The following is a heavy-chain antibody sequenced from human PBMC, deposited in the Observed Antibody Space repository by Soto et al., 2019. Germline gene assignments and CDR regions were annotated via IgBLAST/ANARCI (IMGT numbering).Heavy chain of an antibody. D-gene: IGHD3-10*01. Sequence: GGSLRLSCAASGFTFSSYSMNWFRRAPGKGLEWVSSISSSSSYIYYADSVKGRFTISRDNAKNSLYLQMNSLRAEDTAVYYCARDWTYYGSGSQSILYNWFDPWGQGTLVTVSS. CDR3: ARDWTYYGSGSQSILYNWFDP. V-gene: IGHV3-21*01. J-gene: IGHJ5*02. CDR1: GFTFSSYS. CDR2: ISSSSSYI.